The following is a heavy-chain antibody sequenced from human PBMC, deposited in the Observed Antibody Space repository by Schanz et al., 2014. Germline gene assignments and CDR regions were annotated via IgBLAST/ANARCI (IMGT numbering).Heavy chain of an antibody. J-gene: IGHJ6*02. CDR2: IIPVLAIA. CDR1: GYTFTSYG. CDR3: ARGPAQGYSYGHNIGAYYYGMDV. V-gene: IGHV1-69*04. Sequence: QVQLVQSGGEMKKPGASVKVSCKASGYTFTSYGINWVRQAPGQGLEWMGRIIPVLAIADYAQKFQGRVTITADKSTSTASMELSSLRSEDTAVYYCARGPAQGYSYGHNIGAYYYGMDVWGQGTTVTVSS. D-gene: IGHD5-18*01.